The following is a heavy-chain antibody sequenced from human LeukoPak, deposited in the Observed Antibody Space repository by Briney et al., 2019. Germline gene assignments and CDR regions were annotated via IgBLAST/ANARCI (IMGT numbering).Heavy chain of an antibody. Sequence: GASLRISCKGSGYTFTNYWISWVRQMPGKGLEWRRKIDPSDSYTNYSPSFQGHVTISADKSISTAYLQWSSLEASDTAMYYCARRFAYYYDSGSYGAFDIWGQGTMVTVSS. CDR3: ARRFAYYYDSGSYGAFDI. D-gene: IGHD3-10*01. CDR2: IDPSDSYT. J-gene: IGHJ3*02. V-gene: IGHV5-10-1*01. CDR1: GYTFTNYW.